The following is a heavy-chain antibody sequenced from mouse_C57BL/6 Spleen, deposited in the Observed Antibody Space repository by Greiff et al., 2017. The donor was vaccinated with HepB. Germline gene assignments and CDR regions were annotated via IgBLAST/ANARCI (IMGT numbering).Heavy chain of an antibody. Sequence: EVQLVESGGGLVKPGGSLKLSCAASGFIFSDYGMHWVRQAPEKGLEWVAYIRSGSSTIYYADTVKGRFTISRDNAKNTLFLQMTSLRSEDTAMYYCARSVVATDAMDYWGQGTSVTVSS. CDR1: GFIFSDYG. D-gene: IGHD1-1*01. CDR2: IRSGSSTI. J-gene: IGHJ4*01. V-gene: IGHV5-17*01. CDR3: ARSVVATDAMDY.